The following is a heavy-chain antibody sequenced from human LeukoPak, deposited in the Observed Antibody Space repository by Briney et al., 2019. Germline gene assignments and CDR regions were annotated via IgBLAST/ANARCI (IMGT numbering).Heavy chain of an antibody. J-gene: IGHJ4*02. Sequence: PGGSLRLSCAASGFTFSSAWMSWVRQAPGKGLEWVGRIKSKTSGGTTDYVAPVKGRFTISRDDSKNTVYLQMNSLRAEDTAVYYCARDPRGSYLDYWGQGTLVTVSS. CDR1: GFTFSSAW. V-gene: IGHV3-15*01. D-gene: IGHD3-16*01. CDR3: ARDPRGSYLDY. CDR2: IKSKTSGGTT.